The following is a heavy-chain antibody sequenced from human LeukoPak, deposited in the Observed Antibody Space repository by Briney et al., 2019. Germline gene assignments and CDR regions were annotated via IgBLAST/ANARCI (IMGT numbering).Heavy chain of an antibody. J-gene: IGHJ4*02. CDR1: GGSISSSYYY. V-gene: IGHV4-39*02. D-gene: IGHD6-19*01. CDR2: IYYSGST. CDR3: ARDSGSSGWYDY. Sequence: SETLSLTCTVSGGSISSSYYYWGWIRQPPGKGLEWIGSIYYSGSTYYNPSHKSRVTISVDTSKNQFSLKLRSVTAADTAVYYCARDSGSSGWYDYWGQGTLVTVSS.